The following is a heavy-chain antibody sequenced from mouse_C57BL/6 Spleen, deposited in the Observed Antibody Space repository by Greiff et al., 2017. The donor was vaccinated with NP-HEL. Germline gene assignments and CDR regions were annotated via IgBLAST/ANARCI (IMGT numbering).Heavy chain of an antibody. V-gene: IGHV1-26*01. J-gene: IGHJ2*01. CDR2: INPNNGGT. CDR3: AREPAQAFDY. D-gene: IGHD3-2*02. CDR1: GYTFTDYY. Sequence: EVQLQQSGPELVKPGASVKISCKASGYTFTDYYMNWVKQSHGKSLEWIGDINPNNGGTSYHQKFKGKATLTVDKSSSTAYMDLRSLTSEDSAVYYCAREPAQAFDYWGQGTTLTVSS.